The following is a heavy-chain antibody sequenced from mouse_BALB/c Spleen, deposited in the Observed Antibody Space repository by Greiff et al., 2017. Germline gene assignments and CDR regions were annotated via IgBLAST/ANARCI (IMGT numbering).Heavy chain of an antibody. CDR1: GFSLTSYG. CDR3: ARNEGGYDDGGYAMDY. CDR2: IWSGGST. V-gene: IGHV2-2*02. J-gene: IGHJ4*01. D-gene: IGHD2-2*01. Sequence: VQLVESGPGLVQPSQSLSITCTVSGFSLTSYGVHWVRQSPGKGLEWLGVIWSGGSTDYNAAFISRLSISKDNSKSQVFFKMNSLQANDTAIYYCARNEGGYDDGGYAMDYWGQGTSVTVSS.